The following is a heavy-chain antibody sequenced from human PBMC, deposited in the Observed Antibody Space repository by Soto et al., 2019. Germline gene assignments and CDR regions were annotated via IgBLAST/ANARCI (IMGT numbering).Heavy chain of an antibody. CDR1: GGSVSSGNYY. V-gene: IGHV4-61*01. CDR3: ASALYCSGGSCSFDP. CDR2: IYYTGST. D-gene: IGHD2-15*01. Sequence: SETLCLTCTVSGGSVSSGNYYWSWIRQPPGKGLEWIGFIYYTGSTSYNPSLKSRVTISMDTSKNQFSLKLTSVTAADTAVYYCASALYCSGGSCSFDPWGQGTLVTVSS. J-gene: IGHJ5*02.